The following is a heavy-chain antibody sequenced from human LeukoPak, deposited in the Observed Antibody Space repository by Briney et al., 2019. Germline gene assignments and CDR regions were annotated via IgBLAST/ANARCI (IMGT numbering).Heavy chain of an antibody. CDR2: IIPILGIA. V-gene: IGHV1-69*04. Sequence: SVKVSCKASGGTFSSYAISWVRQAPGQGLEWMGRIIPILGIANYAQKFQGRVTITADKSTSTAYMELSSLRSEDTAVYYCARLSPRHAFDIWGQGTMVTVSS. CDR3: ARLSPRHAFDI. CDR1: GGTFSSYA. J-gene: IGHJ3*02.